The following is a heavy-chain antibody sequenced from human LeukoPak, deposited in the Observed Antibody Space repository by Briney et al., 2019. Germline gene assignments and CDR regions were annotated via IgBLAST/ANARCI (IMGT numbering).Heavy chain of an antibody. CDR2: INHSGST. CDR1: GGSFSGYY. Sequence: PSETLSLTCAVYGGSFSGYYWSWIRQPPGKGLEWIGEINHSGSTNYNPSLKSRVTISVDTSKNQFSLKLSSVTAADTAVYYCARAPRLIRGISGWYRGAFDYWGQGTLVTVSS. J-gene: IGHJ4*02. V-gene: IGHV4-34*01. CDR3: ARAPRLIRGISGWYRGAFDY. D-gene: IGHD6-19*01.